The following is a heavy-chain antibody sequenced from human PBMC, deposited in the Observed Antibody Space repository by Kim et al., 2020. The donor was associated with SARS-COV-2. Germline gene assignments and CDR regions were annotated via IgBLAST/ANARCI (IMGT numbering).Heavy chain of an antibody. J-gene: IGHJ4*02. D-gene: IGHD6-19*01. Sequence: SETLSLTCTVSGGSISSYYWSWIRQPAGKGLEWIGRIYTSGSTNYNPSLKSRVTMSVDTSKNQFSLKLSSVTAADTAVYYCARDLSSGWYEYYFDYWGQGTLVTVSS. CDR1: GGSISSYY. CDR2: IYTSGST. V-gene: IGHV4-4*07. CDR3: ARDLSSGWYEYYFDY.